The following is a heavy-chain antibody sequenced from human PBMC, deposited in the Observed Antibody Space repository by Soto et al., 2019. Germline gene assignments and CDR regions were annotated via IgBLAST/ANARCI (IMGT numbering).Heavy chain of an antibody. D-gene: IGHD6-6*01. CDR1: GYSFTSYW. CDR2: IYPGDSDT. CDR3: ARHAYSSSPPSYCYGMEV. J-gene: IGHJ6*02. V-gene: IGHV5-51*01. Sequence: RGESLKISCKGSGYSFTSYWIGWVRQMPGKGLAWMGIIYPGDSDTRYSPSFQGQVTISADKSISTAYLQWSSLKASDTAMYYCARHAYSSSPPSYCYGMEVCGQRTTVTVAS.